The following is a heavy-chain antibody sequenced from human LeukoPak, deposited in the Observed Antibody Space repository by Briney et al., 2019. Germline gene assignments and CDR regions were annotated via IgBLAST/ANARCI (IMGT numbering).Heavy chain of an antibody. Sequence: PGGSLRLSCAASGFTFSDYYMSWVRQAPGEGLERVSYISSSGSTMYYADSLKGRFTISRDNAKNSLYLQMNSLRAEDTAVYYCARGGQGGGSVTTLPPTDAFDIWGQGTMVTVSS. J-gene: IGHJ3*02. V-gene: IGHV3-11*01. CDR3: ARGGQGGGSVTTLPPTDAFDI. CDR1: GFTFSDYY. D-gene: IGHD4-17*01. CDR2: ISSSGSTM.